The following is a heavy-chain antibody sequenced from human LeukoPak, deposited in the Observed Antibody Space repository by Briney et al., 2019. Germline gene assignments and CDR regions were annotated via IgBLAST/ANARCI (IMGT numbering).Heavy chain of an antibody. CDR3: AKRDGYNSNYFDY. CDR1: GFTFSNYA. CDR2: ISGGGAST. Sequence: GGSLRLSCAASGFTFSNYAMSWVRQAPGKGLEWVSAISGGGASTYYADSVKGRFTISRDNSKNTLYLQMNSLRAEDTAVYYCAKRDGYNSNYFDYWGQGALVTVSS. J-gene: IGHJ4*02. D-gene: IGHD5-24*01. V-gene: IGHV3-23*01.